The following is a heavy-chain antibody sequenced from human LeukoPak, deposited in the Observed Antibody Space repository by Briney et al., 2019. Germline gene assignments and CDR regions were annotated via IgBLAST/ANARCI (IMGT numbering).Heavy chain of an antibody. CDR1: GFTFRGYA. V-gene: IGHV3-30-3*01. CDR3: ARHRGPRLEWGYFDY. Sequence: PGGSLRLSCAASGFTFRGYAMHWVRLAPGKGLEWVAVTSTDGTIQWHADSVKGRFSLSRDNSKNTLYLQLNSLRDDDTAVYHCARHRGPRLEWGYFDYWGQGTLVSVSS. CDR2: TSTDGTIQ. J-gene: IGHJ4*02. D-gene: IGHD3-3*01.